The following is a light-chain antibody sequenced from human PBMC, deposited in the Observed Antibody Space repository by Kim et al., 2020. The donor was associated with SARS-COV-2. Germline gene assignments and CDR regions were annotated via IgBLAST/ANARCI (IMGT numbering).Light chain of an antibody. V-gene: IGLV3-19*01. CDR3: NSRDSSGNLVV. Sequence: SSELTQDPAVSVALGQTVRITCQGDSLRSYYASWYQQKLGQAPVLVIYGKNNRPSGIPDRFSGSSSGNTASLTITGAQAEDEADYYCNSRDSSGNLVVFG. CDR2: GKN. J-gene: IGLJ2*01. CDR1: SLRSYY.